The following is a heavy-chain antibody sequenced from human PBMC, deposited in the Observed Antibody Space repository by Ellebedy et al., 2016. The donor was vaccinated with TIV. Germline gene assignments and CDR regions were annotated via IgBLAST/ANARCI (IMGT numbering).Heavy chain of an antibody. D-gene: IGHD6-6*01. Sequence: SETLSLXXTVSGGSISSSSYYWGWIRQPPGKGLDWIGSIYHSGSTYYNPSLKSRVTISVDTSKNQFSLKLTSVTAADTAVYYCARSSSIAAPSDRWGQGTLVTVSS. V-gene: IGHV4-39*01. CDR3: ARSSSIAAPSDR. CDR2: IYHSGST. CDR1: GGSISSSSYY. J-gene: IGHJ5*02.